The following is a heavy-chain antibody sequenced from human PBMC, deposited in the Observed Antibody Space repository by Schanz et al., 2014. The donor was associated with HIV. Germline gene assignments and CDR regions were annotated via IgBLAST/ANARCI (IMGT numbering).Heavy chain of an antibody. Sequence: VQLVESGGGLVKPGGSLRLSCEASGFTFDSQSMNWVRQAPGKGLEWVAVIWYDGSNKYYADSVKGRFTISRDNSKNTLYLQMNSLRADDTAVYYCARDPDPYRLSHSWPHWGQGTLVTVSS. V-gene: IGHV3-33*08. CDR1: GFTFDSQS. D-gene: IGHD6-13*01. J-gene: IGHJ4*02. CDR3: ARDPDPYRLSHSWPH. CDR2: IWYDGSNK.